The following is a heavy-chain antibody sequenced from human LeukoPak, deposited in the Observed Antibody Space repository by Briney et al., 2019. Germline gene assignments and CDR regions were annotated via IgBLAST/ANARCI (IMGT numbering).Heavy chain of an antibody. J-gene: IGHJ4*02. D-gene: IGHD3-3*01. CDR3: ARQTGGYYTNYFDY. Sequence: PSETLSLTCTVSGGSISSYYWSWIRQPPGKGLEWIGYIYYSGSTNYNPSLKSRVTISADTSKNQFSLKLSSVTAADTAVYYCARQTGGYYTNYFDYWGQGTLVTVSS. V-gene: IGHV4-59*08. CDR2: IYYSGST. CDR1: GGSISSYY.